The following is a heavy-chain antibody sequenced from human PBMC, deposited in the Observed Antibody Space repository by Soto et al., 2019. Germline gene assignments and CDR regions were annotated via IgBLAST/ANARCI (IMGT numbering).Heavy chain of an antibody. CDR2: IGPDGSSP. CDR3: ARDHNLSYDY. J-gene: IGHJ4*02. D-gene: IGHD1-1*01. CDR1: GFTFSSHW. Sequence: GGSLRLSCAASGFTFSSHWMHWVRQAPGKGLAWVSHIGPDGSSPRDAVSVQGRFTISRDNARNTLYLQMNSLRDEDTAVYYCARDHNLSYDYWGPGILVTDSS. V-gene: IGHV3-74*01.